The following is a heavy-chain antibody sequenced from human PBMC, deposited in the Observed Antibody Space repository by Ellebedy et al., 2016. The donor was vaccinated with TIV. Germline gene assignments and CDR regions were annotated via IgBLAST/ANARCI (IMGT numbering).Heavy chain of an antibody. CDR2: ISYDGSNK. Sequence: GGSLRLSXAASGFTFSSYAMHWVRQAPGKGLEWVAVISYDGSNKYYADSVKGRFTISRDNSKNSLYLQMNSLRAEDTAVYYCARLTPRVVGASDAFDIWGQGTMVTVSS. J-gene: IGHJ3*02. CDR3: ARLTPRVVGASDAFDI. CDR1: GFTFSSYA. D-gene: IGHD1-26*01. V-gene: IGHV3-30-3*01.